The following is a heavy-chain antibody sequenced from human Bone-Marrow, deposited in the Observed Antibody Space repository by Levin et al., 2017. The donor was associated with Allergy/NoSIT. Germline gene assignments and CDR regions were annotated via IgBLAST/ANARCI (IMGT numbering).Heavy chain of an antibody. CDR3: ARSVSRAFYYYGMDV. CDR2: VSYDGRNE. Sequence: PGGSLRLSCAASGFTFSTFAMHWVRQAPGKGLEWVAVVSYDGRNEYHADSVKGRFTISRDNSKNTLDLQMDSLRPEDTAVYYCARSVSRAFYYYGMDVWGHGTTVTVSS. J-gene: IGHJ6*02. CDR1: GFTFSTFA. V-gene: IGHV3-30-3*01. D-gene: IGHD5/OR15-5a*01.